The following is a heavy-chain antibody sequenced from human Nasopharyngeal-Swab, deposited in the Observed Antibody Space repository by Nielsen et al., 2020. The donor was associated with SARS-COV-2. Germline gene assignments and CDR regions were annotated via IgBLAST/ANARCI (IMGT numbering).Heavy chain of an antibody. J-gene: IGHJ4*02. D-gene: IGHD2-2*01. V-gene: IGHV3-7*01. CDR3: ASQLGHPDS. CDR2: INQDGSQK. CDR1: GFIFSRYW. Sequence: GGSLRLSCAASGFIFSRYWMSWVRQAPGKGLEWVANINQDGSQKYFLESVKGRFIISRDNAKNSVNLQMNSLKVEDMAIYYCASQLGHPDSWGQGTLVTVSS.